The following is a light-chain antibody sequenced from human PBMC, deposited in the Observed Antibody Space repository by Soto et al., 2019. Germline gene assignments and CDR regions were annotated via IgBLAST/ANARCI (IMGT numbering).Light chain of an antibody. J-gene: IGKJ5*01. CDR2: AAS. Sequence: DIQMTPSPSSLSASVGDRVTITCRASQSISSYLNWYQQKPGKAPKRLIYAASSLQSGVPSRFSGSGSGTEFTLTISSLQPDDFATYYCQQYNSYLTFGQGTRLEIK. V-gene: IGKV1-17*01. CDR1: QSISSY. CDR3: QQYNSYLT.